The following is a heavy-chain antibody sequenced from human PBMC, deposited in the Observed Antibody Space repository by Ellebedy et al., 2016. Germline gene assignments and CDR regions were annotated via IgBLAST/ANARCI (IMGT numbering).Heavy chain of an antibody. CDR3: ATALMYYYDSSGSDY. CDR1: GFTFSSYG. D-gene: IGHD3-22*01. Sequence: GESLKISXAASGFTFSSYGMHWVRQAPGKGLEWVAVIWYDGSNKYYADSVKGRFTISRDNSKNTLYLQMNSLRAEDTAVYYCATALMYYYDSSGSDYWGQGTLVTVSS. J-gene: IGHJ4*02. V-gene: IGHV3-33*01. CDR2: IWYDGSNK.